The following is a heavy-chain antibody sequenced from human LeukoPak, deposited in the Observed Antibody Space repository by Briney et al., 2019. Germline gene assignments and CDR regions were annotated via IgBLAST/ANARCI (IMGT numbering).Heavy chain of an antibody. CDR2: IYYNGNV. CDR3: ASTDY. Sequence: PSDTLSLTCGVSGYSISSSHWWGWIRQPPGKGPEYIGYIYYNGNVYYNPSLRSRVTMSVDTSKSQFSLKLSSVTAADTAVYYCASTDYWGQGTLVTVSS. V-gene: IGHV4-28*05. CDR1: GYSISSSHW. J-gene: IGHJ4*02.